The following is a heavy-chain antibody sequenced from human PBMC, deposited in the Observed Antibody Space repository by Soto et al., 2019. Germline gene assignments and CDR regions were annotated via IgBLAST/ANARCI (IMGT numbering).Heavy chain of an antibody. CDR2: ISYDGSNK. J-gene: IGHJ6*02. CDR1: GFTFSSYA. V-gene: IGHV3-30-3*01. D-gene: IGHD4-4*01. Sequence: QVQLVESGGGVVQPGRSLRLSCAASGFTFSSYAMHWVRQAPGKGLECVAVISYDGSNKYYADSVKGRFTISRDNSKNTLYLQMNSLRAEDTAVYYCAREKTTVVWGQGTTVTVSS. CDR3: AREKTTVV.